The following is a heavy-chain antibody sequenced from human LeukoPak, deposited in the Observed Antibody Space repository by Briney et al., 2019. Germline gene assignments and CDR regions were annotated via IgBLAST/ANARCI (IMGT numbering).Heavy chain of an antibody. CDR1: GGSFSGYY. CDR2: INHSGST. Sequence: PSETLSLTCAVYGGSFSGYYWSWIRQPPGKGLEWIGEINHSGSTNYNPSLKSRVTISVDMSKNQFSLKLSSVTAADTAVYYCARGRRRGYSYGPFDYWGQGTLVTVSS. J-gene: IGHJ4*02. V-gene: IGHV4-34*01. CDR3: ARGRRRGYSYGPFDY. D-gene: IGHD5-18*01.